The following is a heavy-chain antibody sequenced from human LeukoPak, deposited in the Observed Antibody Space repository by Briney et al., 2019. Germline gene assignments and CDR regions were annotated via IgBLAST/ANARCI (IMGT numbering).Heavy chain of an antibody. J-gene: IGHJ4*02. CDR1: GFTVSSNY. CDR2: IYSGGST. CDR3: ASPLGYSGYTPFDY. Sequence: GGSLRLSCAASGFTVSSNYMSWVRQAPGKGLEWVSVIYSGGSTYYADSVKGRFTISRDNSKNTLYLQMNSLRAEDTAVYYCASPLGYSGYTPFDYWGQGTLVTVSS. V-gene: IGHV3-66*01. D-gene: IGHD5-12*01.